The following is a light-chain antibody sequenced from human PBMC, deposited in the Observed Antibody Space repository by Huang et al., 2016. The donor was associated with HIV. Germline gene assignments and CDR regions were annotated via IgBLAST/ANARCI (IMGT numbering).Light chain of an antibody. J-gene: IGKJ2*01. V-gene: IGKV1-39*01. CDR1: ENVVNS. CDR2: GAS. Sequence: DIQMTQSPSSLSASVGDRVTITCRASENVVNSLNWYQQKPGAAPALVIYGASNLESGVPSRFSGGGSGTDVTLTITNLRPEDFATYYCQQSHSSPHTFGQGTKLE. CDR3: QQSHSSPHT.